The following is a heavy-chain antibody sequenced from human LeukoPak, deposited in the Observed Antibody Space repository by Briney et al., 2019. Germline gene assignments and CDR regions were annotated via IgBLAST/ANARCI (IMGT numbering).Heavy chain of an antibody. Sequence: TSETLSLTCAVYGGSFSGYYWSWIRQPPGKGLEWIGEINHSGSTNYNPSLKSRVTISVDTSKNQFSLKLSSVTAADTAVYYCARGRRNYDFWSGYYGRYYFDYWGQGTLVTVSS. CDR2: INHSGST. D-gene: IGHD3-3*01. CDR1: GGSFSGYY. J-gene: IGHJ4*02. V-gene: IGHV4-34*01. CDR3: ARGRRNYDFWSGYYGRYYFDY.